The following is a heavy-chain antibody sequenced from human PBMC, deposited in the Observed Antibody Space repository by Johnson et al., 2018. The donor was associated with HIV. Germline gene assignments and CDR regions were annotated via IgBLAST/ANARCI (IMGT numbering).Heavy chain of an antibody. CDR2: ISGSGGST. CDR3: ARDAGVDDAFDI. Sequence: VQLVESGGGLVNPGGSLRLSCAASGFTFSDYYMSWVRQAPGKGLEWVSAISGSGGSTYYADSVKGRFTISRDNSKNTLYLQMNSLRAEDTAVYYCARDAGVDDAFDIWGQGTMVTVSS. V-gene: IGHV3-23*04. D-gene: IGHD3-3*01. CDR1: GFTFSDYY. J-gene: IGHJ3*02.